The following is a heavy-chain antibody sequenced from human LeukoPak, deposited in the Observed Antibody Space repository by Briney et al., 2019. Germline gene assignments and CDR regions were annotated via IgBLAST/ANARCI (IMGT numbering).Heavy chain of an antibody. CDR1: GFTFSSYG. CDR3: AKTVDVYSSSWYGSYYYYYMDV. J-gene: IGHJ6*03. CDR2: IRYDGSNK. Sequence: GGSLRLSCAASGFTFSSYGMHWVRQAPGKGLEWVAFIRYDGSNKYYADSVKGRFTISIDNSKNTLYLQMNSLRAEDTAVYYCAKTVDVYSSSWYGSYYYYYMDVWGKGTTVTVSS. D-gene: IGHD6-13*01. V-gene: IGHV3-30*02.